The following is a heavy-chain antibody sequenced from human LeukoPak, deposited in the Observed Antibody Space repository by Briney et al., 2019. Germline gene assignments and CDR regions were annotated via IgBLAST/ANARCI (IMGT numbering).Heavy chain of an antibody. CDR3: ATGPLDWRPYYFYY. J-gene: IGHJ4*02. CDR1: GFTFSNYA. V-gene: IGHV3-23*01. D-gene: IGHD3-9*01. Sequence: GGSLRLSCAASGFTFSNYAMSWVRQAPGKGLEWVSAINDSGGSTYYADSVKGRFTISRDNSKNTLYLQMNSLRSDDTAVFYCATGPLDWRPYYFYYWGQGTLVTVSS. CDR2: INDSGGST.